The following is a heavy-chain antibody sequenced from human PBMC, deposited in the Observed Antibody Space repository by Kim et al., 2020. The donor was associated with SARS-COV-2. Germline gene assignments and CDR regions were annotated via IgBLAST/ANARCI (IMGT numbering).Heavy chain of an antibody. CDR1: GASIISIHYY. D-gene: IGHD2-15*01. Sequence: SETLSLTCTVSGASIISIHYYWSWVRQPPGKGLEWIGYIFYNGNTNYSPSLKSRLTMSVDTSMNQFSLRLSSVTAADTAVYYCAREGYASSANGYFHHWGHGALVTVSS. V-gene: IGHV4-61*01. J-gene: IGHJ1*01. CDR2: IFYNGNT. CDR3: AREGYASSANGYFHH.